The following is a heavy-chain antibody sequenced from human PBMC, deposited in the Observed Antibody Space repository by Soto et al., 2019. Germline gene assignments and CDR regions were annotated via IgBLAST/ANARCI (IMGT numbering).Heavy chain of an antibody. Sequence: ASVNVSCKASGYTFSSYAMHWVRQAPGQRLEWMGWINAGNGNTKYSQKFQGRVTITRDTSASTAYMELSSLTFEDTAIYYCARAPGHSSNHFWFDPWGQGTLVTVS. CDR3: ARAPGHSSNHFWFDP. V-gene: IGHV1-3*01. CDR1: GYTFSSYA. D-gene: IGHD4-4*01. J-gene: IGHJ5*02. CDR2: INAGNGNT.